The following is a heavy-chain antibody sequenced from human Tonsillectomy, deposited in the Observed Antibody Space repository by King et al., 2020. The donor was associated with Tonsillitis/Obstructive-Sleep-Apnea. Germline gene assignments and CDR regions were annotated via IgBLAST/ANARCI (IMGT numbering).Heavy chain of an antibody. V-gene: IGHV3-23*04. CDR3: AKVPPRVIIVRAWLDP. D-gene: IGHD3-10*01. J-gene: IGHJ5*02. CDR2: ISGGGGST. CDR1: GITFSSYA. Sequence: DVQLVESGGGLVQPGGSLRLSCAASGITFSSYAMSWVRQAPGKGLEWVSSISGGGGSTYYADAVKGLFTISRDNSRNTSYLQMNSLRAEDTAVYYCAKVPPRVIIVRAWLDPCGQGTLFTASS.